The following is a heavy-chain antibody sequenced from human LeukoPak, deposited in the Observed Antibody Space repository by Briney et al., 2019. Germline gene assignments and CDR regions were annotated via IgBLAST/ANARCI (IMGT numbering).Heavy chain of an antibody. Sequence: QPGGSLRLSCAASGFAFSDYAMTWVRQASGKGLEWVSAMTGTGGHTFYADSVKGRFTISRDNSKNTLFLQVNSLRAEDTAVYYCAKGSNWDTTNFDYWGQGTLVTVSS. CDR3: AKGSNWDTTNFDY. D-gene: IGHD1-14*01. J-gene: IGHJ4*02. CDR2: MTGTGGHT. CDR1: GFAFSDYA. V-gene: IGHV3-23*01.